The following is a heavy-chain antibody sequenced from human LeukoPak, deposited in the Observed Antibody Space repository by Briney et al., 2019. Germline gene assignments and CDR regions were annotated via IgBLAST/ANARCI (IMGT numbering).Heavy chain of an antibody. CDR3: ARGYDSSGYLYYYYYGMDV. CDR2: IIPIFGTA. CDR1: GGTFSSYA. Sequence: GASVNVSFKASGGTFSSYAISWVRQAPGQGLEWMGGIIPIFGTANYAQKFQGRVTITADESTSTAYMELSSLRSEDTAVYYCARGYDSSGYLYYYYYGMDVWGQGTTVTVSS. V-gene: IGHV1-69*13. J-gene: IGHJ6*02. D-gene: IGHD3-22*01.